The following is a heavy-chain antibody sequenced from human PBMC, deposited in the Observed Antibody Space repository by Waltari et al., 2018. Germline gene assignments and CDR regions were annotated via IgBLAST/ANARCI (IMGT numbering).Heavy chain of an antibody. CDR2: LSSRVSPI. J-gene: IGHJ4*02. CDR1: GFTFSDYY. V-gene: IGHV3-11*04. Sequence: QVQLVESGGGLVKPGGSLRLSCAASGFTFSDYYMSWIRQAPGKGLDWVSYLSSRVSPIFYADSVKGRFTISRDNAKNSLYLQMNSLRAEDTAVYYCAKDGMTGTIDYWGQGILVTVSS. D-gene: IGHD1-7*01. CDR3: AKDGMTGTIDY.